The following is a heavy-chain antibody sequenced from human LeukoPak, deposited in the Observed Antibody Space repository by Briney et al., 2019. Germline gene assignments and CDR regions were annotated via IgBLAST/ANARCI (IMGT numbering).Heavy chain of an antibody. D-gene: IGHD5-18*01. Sequence: GGSLRLSCSASGFTFKSYAMHWVRQAPGKGLEWVAVISNDGSNKYYADSVKGRFTISRDNSKNTLYLQMDSLRAEDTAVYYCAKKKQLGTGNAFDIWGQGTMVTVSS. J-gene: IGHJ3*02. CDR1: GFTFKSYA. V-gene: IGHV3-30*04. CDR2: ISNDGSNK. CDR3: AKKKQLGTGNAFDI.